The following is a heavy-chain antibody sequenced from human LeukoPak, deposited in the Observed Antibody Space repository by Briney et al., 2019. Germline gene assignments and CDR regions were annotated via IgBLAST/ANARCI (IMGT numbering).Heavy chain of an antibody. D-gene: IGHD3-16*01. J-gene: IGHJ3*02. CDR2: IYSGGST. Sequence: GGSLRLSCAASGFTVSSNYMSWVRQAPGGGREWVSVIYSGGSTYYADSVKGRFTISRDNSKNTLYLQMNSLRAEDTAVYYCARDLGDAFDIWGQGTMVTVSS. V-gene: IGHV3-66*01. CDR3: ARDLGDAFDI. CDR1: GFTVSSNY.